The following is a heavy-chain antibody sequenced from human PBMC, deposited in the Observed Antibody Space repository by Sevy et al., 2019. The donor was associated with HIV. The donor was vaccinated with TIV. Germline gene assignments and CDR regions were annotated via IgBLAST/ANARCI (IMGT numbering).Heavy chain of an antibody. J-gene: IGHJ6*02. CDR3: ARVGYCSSTSCHPGYYGMDV. V-gene: IGHV3-48*03. Sequence: GGSLRLSCAASGFTFSSYEMNWVRQAPGKGLEWDSYISSSGSTIYYADSVKGRFTISRDNAKNSLYLQMNSLRAEDTAVYYCARVGYCSSTSCHPGYYGMDVWGQGTTVTVSS. D-gene: IGHD2-2*01. CDR1: GFTFSSYE. CDR2: ISSSGSTI.